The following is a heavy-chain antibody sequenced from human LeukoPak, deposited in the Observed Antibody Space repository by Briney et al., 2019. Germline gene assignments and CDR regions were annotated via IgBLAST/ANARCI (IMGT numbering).Heavy chain of an antibody. CDR3: ARSNDAFDI. V-gene: IGHV3-53*01. CDR2: IYSGGST. Sequence: GGSLRLSCAASGFTVSSNYMNWVRQAPGRGLEWVSIIYSGGSTYYADSVKGRFTISRDNSKNTLYLQMNSLRAEDTAVYYCARSNDAFDIWGQGTMVTVSS. J-gene: IGHJ3*02. CDR1: GFTVSSNY. D-gene: IGHD5/OR15-5a*01.